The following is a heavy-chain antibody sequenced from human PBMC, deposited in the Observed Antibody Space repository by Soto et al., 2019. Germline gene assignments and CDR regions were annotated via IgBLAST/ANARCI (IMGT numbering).Heavy chain of an antibody. CDR1: AFIFSDYA. J-gene: IGHJ4*02. D-gene: IGHD3-9*01. CDR2: ISRDAANT. Sequence: GGSLRRSCAASAFIFSDYAMTWVRQAPGKGLEWVSTISRDAANTHYADSVKGRFTISRDNSKNTLYLQMSSLRGEDTALYYCAKDPSTGYADHWGQGTLVTVSS. CDR3: AKDPSTGYADH. V-gene: IGHV3-23*01.